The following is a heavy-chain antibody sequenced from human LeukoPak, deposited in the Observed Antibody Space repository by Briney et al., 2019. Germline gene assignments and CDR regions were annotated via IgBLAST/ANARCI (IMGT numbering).Heavy chain of an antibody. J-gene: IGHJ3*01. V-gene: IGHV5-10-1*01. CDR2: IDPSDSYT. CDR3: AKWGAGGHFDV. Sequence: GESLRISCKGSGYSFTTYWISWVRQMPGKGLEWMGRIDPSDSYTNYSPSFQGHVTISADTSISTAYLKWSSLKASDTAMYYCAKWGAGGHFDVWGQGTMVTVSS. D-gene: IGHD3-16*01. CDR1: GYSFTTYW.